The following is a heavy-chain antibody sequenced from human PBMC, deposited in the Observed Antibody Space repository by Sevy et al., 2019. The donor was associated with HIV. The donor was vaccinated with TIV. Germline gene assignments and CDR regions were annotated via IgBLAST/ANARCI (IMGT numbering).Heavy chain of an antibody. CDR2: PRYDGSTK. D-gene: IGHD6-6*01. CDR1: GFTFNVYG. V-gene: IGHV3-30*02. J-gene: IGHJ4*02. CDR3: AKDLTERYSTSSGDFDY. Sequence: GGSLRLSCAASGFTFNVYGMHWVRRAPGKGLQWVAFPRYDGSTKYYADSVKGRFTISRDNSKNTLYLQMNSLRVEDTAMYYCAKDLTERYSTSSGDFDYWGQGSLVTVSS.